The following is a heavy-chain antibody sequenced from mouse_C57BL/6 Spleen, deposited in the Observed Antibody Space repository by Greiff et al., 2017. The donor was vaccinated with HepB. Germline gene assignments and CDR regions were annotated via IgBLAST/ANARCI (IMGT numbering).Heavy chain of an antibody. CDR1: GYTFTGYW. J-gene: IGHJ2*01. CDR2: INPSSGYT. Sequence: QVQLQQSGAELAKPGASVKLSCKASGYTFTGYWMHWVKQRPGQGLEWIGYINPSSGYTKYNQKFKDKATLTADKSSSTAYMQLSSLTYEDSAVYYCARDGYDRVRYFDYWGQGTTLTVSS. D-gene: IGHD2-2*01. CDR3: ARDGYDRVRYFDY. V-gene: IGHV1-7*01.